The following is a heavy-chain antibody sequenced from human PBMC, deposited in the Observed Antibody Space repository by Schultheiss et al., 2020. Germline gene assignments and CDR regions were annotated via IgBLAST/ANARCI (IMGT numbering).Heavy chain of an antibody. J-gene: IGHJ4*02. CDR2: IYTSGST. CDR1: GGSISSSNW. CDR3: ARDTLRGDYDY. Sequence: SETLSLTCAVSGGSISSSNWWSWVRQPPGKGLEWIGRIYTSGSTNYNPSLKSRVTISVDTSKNQFSLKLSSVTAADTAVYYCARDTLRGDYDYWGQGTLVTVSS. D-gene: IGHD3-16*01. V-gene: IGHV4-4*02.